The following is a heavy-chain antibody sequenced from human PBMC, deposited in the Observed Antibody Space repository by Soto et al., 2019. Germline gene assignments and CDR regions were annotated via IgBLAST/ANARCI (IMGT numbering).Heavy chain of an antibody. CDR2: IYYSGST. Sequence: PSETLSLTCTVSGGSISSYYWSWIRQPPGKGLEWIGYIYYSGSTNYNPSLKSRVTISVDTSKNQFSLKLSSVTAADTAVYYCARAPTDFWSGYIYYYGMDVWGQGTTVTVS. J-gene: IGHJ6*02. CDR3: ARAPTDFWSGYIYYYGMDV. D-gene: IGHD3-3*01. CDR1: GGSISSYY. V-gene: IGHV4-59*01.